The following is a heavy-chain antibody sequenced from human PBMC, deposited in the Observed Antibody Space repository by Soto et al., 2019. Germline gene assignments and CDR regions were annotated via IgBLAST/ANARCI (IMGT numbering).Heavy chain of an antibody. Sequence: SETLSLTCTVSGGSLTTTNHYWGWIRQPPGKGLEWIASLSYTGSGYYNPSLKSRVTASVDTSKDQFFLRLSSVTAADTAVYYCATIGLRFRSSDYWGQGALVTVSS. CDR3: ATIGLRFRSSDY. J-gene: IGHJ4*02. CDR2: LSYTGSG. V-gene: IGHV4-39*01. CDR1: GGSLTTTNHY. D-gene: IGHD2-21*02.